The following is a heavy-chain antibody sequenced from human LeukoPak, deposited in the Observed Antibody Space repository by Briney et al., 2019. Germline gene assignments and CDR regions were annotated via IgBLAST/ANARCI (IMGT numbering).Heavy chain of an antibody. V-gene: IGHV3-48*03. CDR2: ISSSGSTI. J-gene: IGHJ4*01. CDR1: GFTFSSLW. D-gene: IGHD1/OR15-1a*01. Sequence: GGSLRLSCAASGFTFSSLWMNWVRQAPGKGLEWVSYISSSGSTIYCADSVKGRFTISRDNAKNSLYLQMNSLRAEDTAVYYRSTLNNKKGENRGEQRGQGTL. CDR3: STLNNKKGENRGEQ.